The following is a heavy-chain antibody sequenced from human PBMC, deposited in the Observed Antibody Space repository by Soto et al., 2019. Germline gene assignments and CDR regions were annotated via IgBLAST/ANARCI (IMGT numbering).Heavy chain of an antibody. D-gene: IGHD5-18*01. CDR3: AKGYSYSVCDY. V-gene: IGHV3-30*18. CDR2: ISYDGSNE. J-gene: IGHJ4*02. Sequence: QVQLVESGGGVVQPGRSLRLSCAASGFTFSNYGMHWVRQAPGKGLEWVAVISYDGSNEYYAASVKGRFTISRDNSKNTLYLQMNSLRAEDTAVYYCAKGYSYSVCDYWGQGTLVTVSS. CDR1: GFTFSNYG.